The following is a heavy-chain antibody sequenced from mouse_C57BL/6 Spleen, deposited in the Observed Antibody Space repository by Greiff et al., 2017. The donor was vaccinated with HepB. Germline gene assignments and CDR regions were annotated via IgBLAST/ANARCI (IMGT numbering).Heavy chain of an antibody. CDR2: IDPEDGDT. D-gene: IGHD3-2*02. V-gene: IGHV14-1*01. J-gene: IGHJ3*01. CDR3: TTGRSQATIAY. Sequence: EVQLQQSGAELVRPGASVKLSCTASGFNFNDYYMHWVKQRPEQGLEWIGRIDPEDGDTEYAPKFKGKATITADTTSNTAYLQLSSLTSEATAVYYCTTGRSQATIAYWGQGTLVTVSA. CDR1: GFNFNDYY.